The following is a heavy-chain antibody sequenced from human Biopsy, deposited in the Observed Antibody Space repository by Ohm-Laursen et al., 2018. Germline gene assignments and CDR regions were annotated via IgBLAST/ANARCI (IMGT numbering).Heavy chain of an antibody. J-gene: IGHJ6*02. V-gene: IGHV1-2*02. CDR1: GYTFAGYY. CDR2: INPNSGNA. D-gene: IGHD3-9*01. Sequence: ATVKISCKASGYTFAGYYLHWVRQAPGHGLEWMGWINPNSGNANYAQSFQGRLTVTRDTSISTAYVGRTSLTFDDTAIYYCARVPAYPSIDGYYGLDLWGQGTTVIVSS. CDR3: ARVPAYPSIDGYYGLDL.